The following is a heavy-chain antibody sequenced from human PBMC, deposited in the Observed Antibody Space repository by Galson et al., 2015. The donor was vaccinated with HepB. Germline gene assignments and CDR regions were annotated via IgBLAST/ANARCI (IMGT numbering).Heavy chain of an antibody. J-gene: IGHJ4*02. CDR2: ISYDGSNK. V-gene: IGHV3-30-3*01. CDR1: GFTFSSYA. D-gene: IGHD3-10*01. CDR3: GRGLEPLLWFGESSLDY. Sequence: SLRLSCAASGFTFSSYAMHWVRQAPGKGLEWVAVISYDGSNKYYADSVKGRFTISRDNSKNTLYLQMNSLRAEDTAVYYCGRGLEPLLWFGESSLDYWGQGTLVTVSS.